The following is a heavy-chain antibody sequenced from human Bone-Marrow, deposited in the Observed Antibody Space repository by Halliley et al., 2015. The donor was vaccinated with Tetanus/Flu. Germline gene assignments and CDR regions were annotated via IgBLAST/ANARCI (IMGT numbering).Heavy chain of an antibody. CDR2: TYI. J-gene: IGHJ4*02. Sequence: TYIYYADSLKGRFTNSRDNAKNSLYLQMDSLRAEDTALYYCSRDSLVPISGSYPPLDYWGQGTLVTVSS. V-gene: IGHV3-21*01. D-gene: IGHD3-10*01. CDR3: SRDSLVPISGSYPPLDY.